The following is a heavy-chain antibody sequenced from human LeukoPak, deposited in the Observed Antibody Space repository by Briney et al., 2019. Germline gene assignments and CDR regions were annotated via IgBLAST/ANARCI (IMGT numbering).Heavy chain of an antibody. CDR1: GFTFSSYA. Sequence: PGGSLRLSCAASGFTFSSYAMSWVRQAPGKGLEWVSAISGSGGSTYYADSVKGRFTISRDNSKNTLYLQMNSLRAEDTAVCYCAKAAYCSSTSCPRWFDPWGQGTLVTVSS. CDR2: ISGSGGST. CDR3: AKAAYCSSTSCPRWFDP. D-gene: IGHD2-2*01. J-gene: IGHJ5*02. V-gene: IGHV3-23*01.